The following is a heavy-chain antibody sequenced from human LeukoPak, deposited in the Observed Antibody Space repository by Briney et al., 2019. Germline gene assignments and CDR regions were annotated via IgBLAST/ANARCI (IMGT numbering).Heavy chain of an antibody. CDR1: GGTFSSYA. Sequence: GASVTVSFTASGGTFSSYAISLGRHAQGPGLELMGGIITIFGTANDAQKFQGRVTITTDESTSTAYMELSSLRSEDTAVYYCARSSSSWYGLNYYYYYYMDVWGKGTTVTVSS. D-gene: IGHD6-13*01. CDR2: IITIFGTA. J-gene: IGHJ6*03. V-gene: IGHV1-69*05. CDR3: ARSSSSWYGLNYYYYYYMDV.